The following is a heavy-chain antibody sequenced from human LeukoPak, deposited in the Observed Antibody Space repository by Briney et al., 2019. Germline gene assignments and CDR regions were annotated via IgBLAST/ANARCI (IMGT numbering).Heavy chain of an antibody. Sequence: GASVKVSCKASGYTFTVYYMHWVRQAPGQGLEWMGWINPNSGGTNYAQKFQGRVTMTRDTSISTAYMELSRLRSDDTAVYYCARVDLRMGPFDYWGQGTLVTVSS. D-gene: IGHD5/OR15-5a*01. CDR2: INPNSGGT. J-gene: IGHJ4*02. CDR1: GYTFTVYY. V-gene: IGHV1-2*02. CDR3: ARVDLRMGPFDY.